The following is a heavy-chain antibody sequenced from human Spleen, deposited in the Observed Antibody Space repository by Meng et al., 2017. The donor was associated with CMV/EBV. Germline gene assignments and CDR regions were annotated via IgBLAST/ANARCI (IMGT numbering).Heavy chain of an antibody. D-gene: IGHD6-6*01. Sequence: SVKVSCKASGGTFSSYAISWVRQAPGQGLEWMGGIIPIFGTANYAQKFQGRVTITTDESTSTAYMELSSLRSEDTAVYYCARDSSSSRGDYYGMDVWGQGTTVTVSS. J-gene: IGHJ6*02. CDR1: GGTFSSYA. CDR3: ARDSSSSRGDYYGMDV. CDR2: IIPIFGTA. V-gene: IGHV1-69*05.